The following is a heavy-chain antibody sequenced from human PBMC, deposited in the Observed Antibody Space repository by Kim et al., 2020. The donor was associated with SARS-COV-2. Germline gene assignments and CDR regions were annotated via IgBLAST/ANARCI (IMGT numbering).Heavy chain of an antibody. V-gene: IGHV3-11*01. D-gene: IGHD3-10*01. CDR2: ISSSGSTI. CDR1: GFTFSDYY. Sequence: GGSLRLSCAASGFTFSDYYMSWIRQAPGKGLEWVSYISSSGSTIYYADSVKGRFTISRDNAKNSLYLQMNSLRAEDTAVYYCARIPPGFGVLVDYYYGMDVWGQGTTVTVSS. J-gene: IGHJ6*02. CDR3: ARIPPGFGVLVDYYYGMDV.